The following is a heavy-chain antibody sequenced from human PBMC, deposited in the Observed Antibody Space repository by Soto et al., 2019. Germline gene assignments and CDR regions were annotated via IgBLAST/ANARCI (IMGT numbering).Heavy chain of an antibody. D-gene: IGHD2-15*01. CDR3: AREPRYCRGGSCSITGDAFDI. CDR2: ISNRGDT. CDR1: GFIVSDTY. Sequence: EVQLVESGGGLVQPGGSLRLSCTASGFIVSDTYMNWVRQAQGKGLEWVSVISNRGDTHYADSVRGRFSLSRDIVDNTLHLQMNNLRVEDTAVYYCAREPRYCRGGSCSITGDAFDIWGQGTMVTVSS. V-gene: IGHV3-66*01. J-gene: IGHJ3*02.